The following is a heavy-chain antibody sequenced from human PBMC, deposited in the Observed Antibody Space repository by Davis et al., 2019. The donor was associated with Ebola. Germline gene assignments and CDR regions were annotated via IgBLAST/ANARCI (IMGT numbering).Heavy chain of an antibody. CDR1: GYTFTSYY. CDR2: INPSGGST. V-gene: IGHV1-2*02. J-gene: IGHJ4*02. D-gene: IGHD2-21*01. CDR3: ARLFAPLFDY. Sequence: ASVKVSCKASGYTFTSYYMHWVRQAPGQGLEWMGIINPSGGSTNYAQKFQGRVTMTRDTSISTAYMELSRLRSDDTAVYYCARLFAPLFDYWGQGTLVTVSS.